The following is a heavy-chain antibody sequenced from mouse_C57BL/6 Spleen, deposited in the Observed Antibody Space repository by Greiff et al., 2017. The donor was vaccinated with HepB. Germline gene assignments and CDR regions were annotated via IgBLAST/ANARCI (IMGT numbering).Heavy chain of an antibody. J-gene: IGHJ4*01. D-gene: IGHD2-4*01. CDR2: ISDGGSYT. V-gene: IGHV5-4*03. CDR3: ASPSYYDYDGYAMDY. Sequence: EVKLVESGGGLVKPGGSLKLSCAASGFTFSSYAMSWVRQTPEKRLEWVATISDGGSYTYYPDNVKGRFTISRDNAKNNLYLQMSHLKSEDTAMYYCASPSYYDYDGYAMDYWGQGTSVTVSS. CDR1: GFTFSSYA.